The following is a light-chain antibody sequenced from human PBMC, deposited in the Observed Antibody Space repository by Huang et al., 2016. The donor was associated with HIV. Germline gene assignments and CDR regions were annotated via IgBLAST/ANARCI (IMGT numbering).Light chain of an antibody. CDR1: QGISNS. CDR3: QQYNSYPYT. Sequence: DIQMTQSPSSLSASVGATVTFTRRASQGISNSLGWFQQKPGKAPKSLIYGATSLQTGVPTKFSGSTSGTDFTLSISGLQPEDSATYFCQQYNSYPYTFGQGTKLEI. J-gene: IGKJ2*01. CDR2: GAT. V-gene: IGKV1-16*02.